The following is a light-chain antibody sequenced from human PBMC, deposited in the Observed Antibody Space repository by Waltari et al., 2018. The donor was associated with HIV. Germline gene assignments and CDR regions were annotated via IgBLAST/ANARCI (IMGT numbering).Light chain of an antibody. CDR1: QNIGNS. J-gene: IGKJ2*01. CDR2: LAS. CDR3: QQFDTYYT. V-gene: IGKV1-5*03. Sequence: DIRMTQSPSTLSASIGDRVTITCRASQNIGNSLAWYQQKQGQAPKLLISLASSLERGVPIRFSGSGSGSEFTLTISSLQNEDFATYYCQQFDTYYTFGPGTRLE.